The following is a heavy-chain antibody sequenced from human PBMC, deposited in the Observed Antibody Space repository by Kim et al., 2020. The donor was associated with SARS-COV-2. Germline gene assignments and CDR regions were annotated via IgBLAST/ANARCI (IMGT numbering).Heavy chain of an antibody. Sequence: ASVKVSCRASGYTFINYFIHWVRQAPGQGLEWMGWINPKSGGTNYAHRFQGRVTMTRDMSINTAYMQLTRLKSDDTAVYYCARANYDVLTGLPGAHDFDPWGQGTPVTVSS. CDR1: GYTFINYF. CDR3: ARANYDVLTGLPGAHDFDP. CDR2: INPKSGGT. V-gene: IGHV1-2*02. D-gene: IGHD3-9*01. J-gene: IGHJ5*01.